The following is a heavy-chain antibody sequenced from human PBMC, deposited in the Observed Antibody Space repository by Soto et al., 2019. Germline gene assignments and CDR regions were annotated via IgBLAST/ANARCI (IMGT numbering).Heavy chain of an antibody. CDR2: ISSSSSYT. D-gene: IGHD3-16*01. CDR3: ASNRPGRGSPDAFDI. J-gene: IGHJ3*02. V-gene: IGHV3-11*06. CDR1: GLKCRDYY. Sequence: ASGLKCRDYYMRCIRKDTGKGLEWVSYISSSSSYTNYADSVKGRFTISRDNAKNSLYLQMNSLRAEDTAVYYCASNRPGRGSPDAFDIWGQGTMVTVSS.